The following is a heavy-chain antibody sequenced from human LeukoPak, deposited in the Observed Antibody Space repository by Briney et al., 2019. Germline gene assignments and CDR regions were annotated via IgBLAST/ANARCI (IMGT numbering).Heavy chain of an antibody. V-gene: IGHV3-21*01. D-gene: IGHD4-17*01. CDR2: ISSSSSYI. CDR1: GFTFSSYS. Sequence: GGSPRLSCAASGFTFSSYSMNWVRQAPGKGLEWVSSISSSSSYIYYADSVKGRFTISRDNAKNSLYLQMNSLRAEDTAVYYCARRHDYGDYAAFDIWGQGTMVTVSS. J-gene: IGHJ3*02. CDR3: ARRHDYGDYAAFDI.